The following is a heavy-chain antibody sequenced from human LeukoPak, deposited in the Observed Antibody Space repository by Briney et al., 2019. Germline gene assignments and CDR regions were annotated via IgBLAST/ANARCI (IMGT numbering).Heavy chain of an antibody. CDR3: ARAVPLLLWFGELWQGGGFDY. J-gene: IGHJ4*02. D-gene: IGHD3-10*01. CDR2: INPSGGST. CDR1: GYTFTSYY. V-gene: IGHV1-46*01. Sequence: GASVKVSCKASGYTFTSYYMHWVRQAPGQGLEWMGIINPSGGSTSYAQKFQGRVTMTRDTSTSTVYMELSSLRSEDTAVYYCARAVPLLLWFGELWQGGGFDYWGQGTLVTVSS.